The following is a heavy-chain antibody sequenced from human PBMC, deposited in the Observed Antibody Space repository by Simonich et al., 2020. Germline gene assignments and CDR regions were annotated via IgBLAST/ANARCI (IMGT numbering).Heavy chain of an antibody. CDR2: SKHSGIT. CDR3: ARHLQLGPFDY. J-gene: IGHJ4*02. Sequence: QVQLQQWGAGLLKPSETLSLTCAVYGGSFSGYYWSWIRQPPGKGLEWIGESKHSGITNYNPSLKSRVTISVDTSKNQFSLKLSSVTAADTAVYYCARHLQLGPFDYWGQGTLVTVSS. V-gene: IGHV4-34*01. CDR1: GGSFSGYY. D-gene: IGHD1-1*01.